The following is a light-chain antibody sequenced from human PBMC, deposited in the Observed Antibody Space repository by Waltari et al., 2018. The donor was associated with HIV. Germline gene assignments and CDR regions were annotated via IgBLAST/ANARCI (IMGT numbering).Light chain of an antibody. CDR2: EVT. V-gene: IGLV2-23*02. CDR3: CSYAGSSTLV. Sequence: QSALTQPASVSGSPGQSITISCTGTSSDVGGYNLVSWYQPHPGKAPKLIIYEVTKRPSGVSNRFSASKSGNTASLTISGLQAEDEAHYHCCSYAGSSTLVFGGGTNVIVL. J-gene: IGLJ3*02. CDR1: SSDVGGYNL.